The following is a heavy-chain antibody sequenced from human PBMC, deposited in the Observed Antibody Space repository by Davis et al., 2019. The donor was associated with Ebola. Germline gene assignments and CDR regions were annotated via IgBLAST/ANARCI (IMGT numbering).Heavy chain of an antibody. J-gene: IGHJ3*02. CDR2: IIPIFGTA. CDR1: RGTFSSYA. D-gene: IGHD3-22*01. CDR3: ASYYDSSVVLVHAFDI. V-gene: IGHV1-69*13. Sequence: SVNVSCKASRGTFSSYAISWVRQAPGQGLEWMGGIIPIFGTANYAQKFQGRVTITADESTSTAYMELSSLRSEDTAVYYCASYYDSSVVLVHAFDIWGQGTMVTVSS.